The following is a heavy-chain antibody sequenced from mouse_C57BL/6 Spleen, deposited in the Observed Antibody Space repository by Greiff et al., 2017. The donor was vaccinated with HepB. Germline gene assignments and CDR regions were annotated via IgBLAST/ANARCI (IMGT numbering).Heavy chain of an antibody. CDR3: ARSAVTPDYFDY. CDR1: GYAFSSYW. CDR2: IYPGDGDT. D-gene: IGHD2-3*01. Sequence: VQLQQSGAELVKPGASVKISCKASGYAFSSYWMNWVKQRPGKGLEWIGQIYPGDGDTNYNGKFKGKATLTADKSSSTAYMQLSSLTSEDSAVYFCARSAVTPDYFDYWGQGTTLTVSS. J-gene: IGHJ2*01. V-gene: IGHV1-80*01.